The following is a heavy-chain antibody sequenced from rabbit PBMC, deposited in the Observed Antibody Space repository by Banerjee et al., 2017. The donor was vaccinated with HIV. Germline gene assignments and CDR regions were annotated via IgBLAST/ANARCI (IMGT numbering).Heavy chain of an antibody. V-gene: IGHV1S45*01. Sequence: QEQLEESGGDLVQPEGSLTLTCKASGLDFSTSYWICWVRQAPGKGLEWIACIYIDDSGTIYYANWAKGRFTISKTSSTTVTLEMTSLTAADTGTYFCARGGSDGAAGLNLWGPGTLVTVS. CDR2: IYIDDSGTI. J-gene: IGHJ4*01. CDR1: GLDFSTSYW. CDR3: ARGGSDGAAGLNL. D-gene: IGHD6-1*01.